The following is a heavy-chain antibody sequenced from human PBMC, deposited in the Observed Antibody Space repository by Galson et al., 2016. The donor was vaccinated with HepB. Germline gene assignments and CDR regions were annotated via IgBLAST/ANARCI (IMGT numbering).Heavy chain of an antibody. CDR1: GFTFSNHY. CDR2: INSDGSNA. D-gene: IGHD4-17*01. Sequence: SLRLSCAGSGFTFSNHYMHWVRQAPGKGLVWVSRINSDGSNANYADSVKGRFTISRDNARNTLYLHVNSLRAEDAAVYYCARENGDHLFIDYWGQGPLGTVAS. CDR3: ARENGDHLFIDY. V-gene: IGHV3-74*01. J-gene: IGHJ4*02.